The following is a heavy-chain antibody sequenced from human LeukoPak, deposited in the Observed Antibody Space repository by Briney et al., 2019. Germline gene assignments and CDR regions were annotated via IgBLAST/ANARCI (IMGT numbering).Heavy chain of an antibody. CDR1: GFTFSSYG. D-gene: IGHD2-2*01. Sequence: GGSLRLSCAASGFTFSSYGMHWVRQAPGKGLEWVAVIWYDGSNKYYADSVKGRFTISGDNSKNTLYLQMNSLRAEDTAVYYCAKDLGQLVDWGQGTLVTVSS. CDR2: IWYDGSNK. J-gene: IGHJ4*02. V-gene: IGHV3-33*06. CDR3: AKDLGQLVD.